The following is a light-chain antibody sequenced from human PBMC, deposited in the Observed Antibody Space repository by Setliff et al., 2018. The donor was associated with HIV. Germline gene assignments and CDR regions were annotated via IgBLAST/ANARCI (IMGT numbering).Light chain of an antibody. Sequence: QSVLTQPPSVSGVPGQRVTVSCTGTSSNIGASYAVHWYQQFPGAAPKLVIYDNSNRPSGVPDRFSGSKSGTSASLVIAGLQPEDEADYHCQSYDTSLSGYVFGTGTKVTVL. CDR1: SSNIGASYA. J-gene: IGLJ1*01. V-gene: IGLV1-40*01. CDR2: DNS. CDR3: QSYDTSLSGYV.